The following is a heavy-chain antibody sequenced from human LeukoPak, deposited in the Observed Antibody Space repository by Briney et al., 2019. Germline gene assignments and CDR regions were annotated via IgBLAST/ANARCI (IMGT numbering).Heavy chain of an antibody. CDR2: IKQDGSEK. CDR3: ARVNYYFDY. J-gene: IGHJ4*02. CDR1: GFTFSSYW. V-gene: IGHV3-7*01. Sequence: GGSLTLSCAASGFTFSSYWMSWVRQAPGKGVEWVANIKQDGSEKYYVDSVKGRFTISRDDAKNSLYLQMNSLRAEDTAVYYCARVNYYFDYWGQGTLVTVSS.